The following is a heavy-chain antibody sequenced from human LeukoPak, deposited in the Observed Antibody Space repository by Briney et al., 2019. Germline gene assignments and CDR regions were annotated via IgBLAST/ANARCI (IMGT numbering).Heavy chain of an antibody. V-gene: IGHV3-7*03. J-gene: IGHJ4*02. CDR2: IKQDGSEK. D-gene: IGHD6-19*01. CDR3: ARDHALIAVAGTSYYFDY. CDR1: GFTFSSYW. Sequence: GGSLGLSCAASGFTFSSYWMSWVRQAPGMGLEWVANIKQDGSEKYYVDSVKGRFTISRDYAKNSLYLQMNSLRAEDTAVYYCARDHALIAVAGTSYYFDYWGQGTLVTVSS.